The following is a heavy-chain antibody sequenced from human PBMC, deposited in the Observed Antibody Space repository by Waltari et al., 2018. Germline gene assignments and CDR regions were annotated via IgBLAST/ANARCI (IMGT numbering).Heavy chain of an antibody. CDR2: IYSGGST. CDR3: ARDSTVTTWYSMDV. J-gene: IGHJ6*02. D-gene: IGHD4-17*01. CDR1: GFTVSSNY. Sequence: EVQLVESGGGLIQPGGSLRLSCAASGFTVSSNYMSWVRQAPGKGLECVSVIYSGGSTYYADSVKGRFTISRDNSKNTLYLQMNSLRAEDTAVYYCARDSTVTTWYSMDVWGQGTTVTVSS. V-gene: IGHV3-53*01.